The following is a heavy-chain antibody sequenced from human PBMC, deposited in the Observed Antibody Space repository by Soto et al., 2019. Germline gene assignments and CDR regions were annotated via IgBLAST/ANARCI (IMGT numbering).Heavy chain of an antibody. D-gene: IGHD2-2*01. J-gene: IGHJ4*02. CDR1: GGSISSSSYY. CDR2: IYYSGST. V-gene: IGHV4-39*01. CDR3: AISHLVPRLFRYPYDY. Sequence: PSETLSLTCTVSGGSISSSSYYWGWIRQPPGKGLEWIGSIYYSGSTYYNPSLKSRVTISFDTSKNQFSLKLSSVTAADTAVYYCAISHLVPRLFRYPYDYWGQGTPDTVSA.